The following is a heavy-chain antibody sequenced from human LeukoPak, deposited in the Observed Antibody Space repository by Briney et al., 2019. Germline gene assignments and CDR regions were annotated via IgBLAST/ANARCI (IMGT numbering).Heavy chain of an antibody. J-gene: IGHJ4*02. V-gene: IGHV1-24*01. CDR2: FEPEDAKT. D-gene: IGHD1-26*01. Sequence: AASVKVSCRASGYTFTGYYMHWVRQAPGQGLEWMGGFEPEDAKTFYAQKFQGRITMTEDTSTNTGYMNLSSLRSEDTAIYYCATSRVGDTVSLDYWGQGSLVTVSS. CDR1: GYTFTGYY. CDR3: ATSRVGDTVSLDY.